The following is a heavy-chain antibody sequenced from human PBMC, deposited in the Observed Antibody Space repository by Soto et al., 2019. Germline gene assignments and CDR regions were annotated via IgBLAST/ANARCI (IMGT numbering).Heavy chain of an antibody. CDR3: ARSPPGYYDSSGYYFTSWFDP. Sequence: GASVKVSCKASGYTFTSYGISWVRQAPGQGLEWMGWISAYNGNTNYAQKLQGRVTMTTDTSTSTAYMELRSLRSDDTAVYYCARSPPGYYDSSGYYFTSWFDPWGQGTLVTVS. CDR2: ISAYNGNT. CDR1: GYTFTSYG. D-gene: IGHD3-22*01. V-gene: IGHV1-18*01. J-gene: IGHJ5*02.